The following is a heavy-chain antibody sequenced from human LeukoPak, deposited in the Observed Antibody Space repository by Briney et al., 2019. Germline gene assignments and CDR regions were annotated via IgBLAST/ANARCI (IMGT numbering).Heavy chain of an antibody. CDR1: GFPFSSYA. V-gene: IGHV3-23*01. J-gene: IGHJ4*02. CDR2: ISASGGGT. D-gene: IGHD4-17*01. CDR3: AKPLSAVTSGC. Sequence: GGSLRLSCAASGFPFSSYAMNWVRQAPGKGLEWVAGISASGGGTYYADAVKGRFTISKDNSKSTLYLQMYSLRAEDTAVYYCAKPLSAVTSGCWGQGTLVTVSS.